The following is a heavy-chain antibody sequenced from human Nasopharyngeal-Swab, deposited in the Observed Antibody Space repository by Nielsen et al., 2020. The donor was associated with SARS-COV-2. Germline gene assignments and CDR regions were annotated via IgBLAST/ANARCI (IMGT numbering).Heavy chain of an antibody. CDR2: INHSGST. D-gene: IGHD3-3*01. Sequence: WIRQPPGKGLDLLCSINHSGSTNYNPALKSRLTISVDTSKNQFSLNLSSVTAADTAVYYCVRRPYDFWSGYYDYYFDYWGQGTLVTVSS. V-gene: IGHV4-34*01. CDR3: VRRPYDFWSGYYDYYFDY. J-gene: IGHJ4*02.